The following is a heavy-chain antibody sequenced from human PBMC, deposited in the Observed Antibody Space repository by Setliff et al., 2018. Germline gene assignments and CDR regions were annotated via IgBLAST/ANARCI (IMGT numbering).Heavy chain of an antibody. V-gene: IGHV4-34*01. J-gene: IGHJ5*02. Sequence: PSETLSLTCAVYGDSFSGYFWTWIRQPPGRGLEWIGDIDQSGSTNYNPSLKSRLTISVDTSKNQFSLSLSSVTAADTAVYYCAGGALGSRWYVRPWFDPWGQGTLVTVSS. CDR1: GDSFSGYF. CDR3: AGGALGSRWYVRPWFDP. CDR2: IDQSGST. D-gene: IGHD6-13*01.